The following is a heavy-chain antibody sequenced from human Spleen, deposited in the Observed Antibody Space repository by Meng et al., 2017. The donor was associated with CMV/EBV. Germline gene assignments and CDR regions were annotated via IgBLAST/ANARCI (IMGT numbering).Heavy chain of an antibody. CDR3: ARVDCSGGGYYLGGY. V-gene: IGHV4-59*01. D-gene: IGHD2-15*01. CDR1: GGSISGYY. J-gene: IGHJ4*02. CDR2: IYYSGST. Sequence: SETLSLTCTVSGGSISGYYWSWIRQPPGKGLEWIGYIYYSGSTYYNPSLKSRVTMSVDTSRNQFSLKLSSVTAADTAVYYCARVDCSGGGYYLGGYWGQGALVTVSS.